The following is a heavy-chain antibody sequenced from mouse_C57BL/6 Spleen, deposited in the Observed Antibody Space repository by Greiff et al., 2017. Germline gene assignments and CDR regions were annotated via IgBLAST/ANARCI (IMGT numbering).Heavy chain of an antibody. Sequence: DVKLVESGGGLVKPGGSLKLSCAASGFTFSSYTMSWVRQTPEKRLEWVATISGGGGNTYYPDSVKGRFTISRDNAKNTLYLQRSSLRSVDTALYYCASSTGRDWGQGTTLTVSS. D-gene: IGHD4-1*02. CDR2: ISGGGGNT. CDR1: GFTFSSYT. J-gene: IGHJ2*01. V-gene: IGHV5-9*01. CDR3: ASSTGRD.